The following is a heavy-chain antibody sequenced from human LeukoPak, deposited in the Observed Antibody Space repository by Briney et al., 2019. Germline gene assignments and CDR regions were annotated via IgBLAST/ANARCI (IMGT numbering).Heavy chain of an antibody. J-gene: IGHJ4*02. D-gene: IGHD6-13*01. CDR2: ISWDGGST. CDR1: GFTFDDYT. CDR3: AASYSSSWS. V-gene: IGHV3-43*01. Sequence: GGSLRLSCAASGFTFDDYTMHWVRQAPGKGLEWVSLISWDGGSTYYADSVKGRFTISRDNSKNSLYLQMNSLRTEDTALYYCAASYSSSWSWGQGTLVTVSS.